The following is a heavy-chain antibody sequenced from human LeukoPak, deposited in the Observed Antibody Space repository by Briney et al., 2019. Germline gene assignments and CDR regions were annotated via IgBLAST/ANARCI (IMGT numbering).Heavy chain of an antibody. Sequence: ASVKVSCKASGGSFSSYAISWVRQAPGQGLEWMGGIIPAFGAANYAQKFQGRVTITADESTSTAYMEVSSLRSEDTAVYYCVRDLNRRILTSYYGMDVWGQGTTVTVSS. J-gene: IGHJ6*02. CDR1: GGSFSSYA. D-gene: IGHD3-9*01. CDR3: VRDLNRRILTSYYGMDV. V-gene: IGHV1-69*13. CDR2: IIPAFGAA.